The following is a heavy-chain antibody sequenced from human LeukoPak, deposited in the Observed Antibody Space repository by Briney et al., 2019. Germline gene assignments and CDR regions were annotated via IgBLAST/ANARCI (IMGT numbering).Heavy chain of an antibody. V-gene: IGHV1-69*13. J-gene: IGHJ1*01. CDR2: ITPMFGTA. CDR1: GGTFSSYA. D-gene: IGHD3-9*01. CDR3: ARDSSEFRSLIFH. Sequence: GASVKVSCKASGGTFSSYAINWVRQAPGQGLEWMGGITPMFGTAKYAQKFQGRVTITADEPTSTAYMELSSLRSEDTAVYYCARDSSEFRSLIFHWGQGTLVTVSS.